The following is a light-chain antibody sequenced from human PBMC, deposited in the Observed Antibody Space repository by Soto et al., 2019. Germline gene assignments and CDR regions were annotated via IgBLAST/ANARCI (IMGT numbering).Light chain of an antibody. V-gene: IGKV1-5*01. CDR2: DAS. CDR1: QSISTW. CDR3: QHYNSYSGT. J-gene: IGKJ1*01. Sequence: DIQMTQSPSTLSASVGDRVTITCRASQSISTWLAWYQQKSGKAPKLLIYDASSLQSGVQSRFSGGGSGTEFTLSISSLQPDDFGTYYCQHYNSYSGTFGQGTKVEIK.